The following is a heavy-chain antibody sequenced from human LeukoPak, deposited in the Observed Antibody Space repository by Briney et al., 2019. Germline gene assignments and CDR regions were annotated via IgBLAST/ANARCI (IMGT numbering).Heavy chain of an antibody. CDR3: VSPRGFSYGYFDY. CDR2: IYYSKNT. CDR1: GGSISSSSAY. D-gene: IGHD5-18*01. V-gene: IGHV4-39*01. J-gene: IGHJ4*02. Sequence: KTSETLSLTCTVSGGSISSSSAYWGWIRQPPGKGLEWIGSIYYSKNTYYNPSLKSRVTISADTSKNQFSLTLGSVSATDTAVDYCVSPRGFSYGYFDYWGQGTLVTVSS.